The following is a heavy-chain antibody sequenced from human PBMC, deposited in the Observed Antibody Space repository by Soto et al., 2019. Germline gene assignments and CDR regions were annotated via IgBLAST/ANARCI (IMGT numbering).Heavy chain of an antibody. D-gene: IGHD4-4*01. J-gene: IGHJ5*02. CDR2: IYYSGST. Sequence: SETLSLTCTVSGGSISSYYWSWIRQPPGKGLEWIGYIYYSGSTNYNPSLKSRVTISVDTSKNQFSLKLSSVTAADTAVYYCARHGPRTTVTTRGWFDPWGQGTLVTVSS. CDR1: GGSISSYY. CDR3: ARHGPRTTVTTRGWFDP. V-gene: IGHV4-59*08.